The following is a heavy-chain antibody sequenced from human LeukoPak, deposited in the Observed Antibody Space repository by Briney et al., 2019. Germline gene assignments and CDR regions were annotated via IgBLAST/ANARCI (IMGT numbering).Heavy chain of an antibody. CDR3: ARGRYYDFGDY. CDR1: GGSISSYY. CDR2: IYYSGST. J-gene: IGHJ4*02. V-gene: IGHV4-59*01. D-gene: IGHD3-3*01. Sequence: SETLSLTCTVSGGSISSYYWNWIRQPPGKGLEWIGYIYYSGSTNYNPSLKSRVTILVDTSKNQFSLKLSSVTAADTAVYYCARGRYYDFGDYWGQGTLVTVX.